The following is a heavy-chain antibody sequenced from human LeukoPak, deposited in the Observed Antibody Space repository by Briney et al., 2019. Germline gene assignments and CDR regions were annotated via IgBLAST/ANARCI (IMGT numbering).Heavy chain of an antibody. CDR2: IKSKTDGGTT. CDR1: GFTFSNAW. D-gene: IGHD3-16*02. Sequence: GGSLRLSCAASGFTFSNAWMSWVRQAPGKGLEWVGRIKSKTDGGTTDYAAPVKGRFTISRDDSKNTLYLQMNSLKTEDTAVYYCPTYDYVWGSYRSAYWGQGTLVTVSS. V-gene: IGHV3-15*01. CDR3: PTYDYVWGSYRSAY. J-gene: IGHJ4*02.